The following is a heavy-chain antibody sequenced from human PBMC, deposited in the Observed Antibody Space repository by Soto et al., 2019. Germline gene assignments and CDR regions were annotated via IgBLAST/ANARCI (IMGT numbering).Heavy chain of an antibody. CDR1: GFTFSSYA. CDR3: ARRGYGSRWPNVYMDV. J-gene: IGHJ6*03. D-gene: IGHD6-13*01. V-gene: IGHV3-23*01. Sequence: GGSLRLSCVASGFTFSSYATSWVRQAPGKGLEWVSAAIGSGGNTFYADSVKGRFTVSRDNSENTLYLQMGSLRAEDMALYYCARRGYGSRWPNVYMDVWGKGTTVTVSS. CDR2: AIGSGGNT.